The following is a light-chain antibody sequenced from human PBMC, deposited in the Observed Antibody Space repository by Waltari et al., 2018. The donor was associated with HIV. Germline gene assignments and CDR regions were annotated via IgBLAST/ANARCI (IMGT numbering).Light chain of an antibody. J-gene: IGLJ2*01. CDR2: QDD. V-gene: IGLV3-1*01. CDR3: QAWDSSTVV. CDR1: QLGNKY. Sequence: SYDLTQTPSVSVSPGQTASITCSGDQLGNKYACWYQQKPGQSPLLVIYQDDKRPSGIPERFSGSNSGNTATLTISGTQSMDEADYYCQAWDSSTVVFGGGTKLTVL.